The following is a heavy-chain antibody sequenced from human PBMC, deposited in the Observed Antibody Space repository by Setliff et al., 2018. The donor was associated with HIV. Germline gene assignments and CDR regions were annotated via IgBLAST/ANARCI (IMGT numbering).Heavy chain of an antibody. CDR2: IRSKPYGGTS. CDR3: ARQNIAAYWFDP. Sequence: GGSLRLSCSASGFTSGDYAMSWVRQAPGKGLEWVGFIRSKPYGGTSEYAASVKDRFTISRDDSKSIAYLQMNSLKTEDTAVYHCARQNIAAYWFDPWGQGTLVTVSS. CDR1: GFTSGDYA. D-gene: IGHD6-13*01. V-gene: IGHV3-49*04. J-gene: IGHJ5*02.